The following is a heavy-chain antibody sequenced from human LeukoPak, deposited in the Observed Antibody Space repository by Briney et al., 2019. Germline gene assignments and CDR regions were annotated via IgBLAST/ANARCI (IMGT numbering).Heavy chain of an antibody. D-gene: IGHD3-22*01. CDR3: TREPYYYDSSGHDY. CDR1: GGSISSGSYY. Sequence: SETLSLTCTVSGGSISSGSYYWRSIRQPAGKGLEWIGRIYTIGSTNYNPSLKSRVTISVDTSKNQFSLKLSSVTAADTVVYHCTREPYYYDSSGHDYWGQGTLVTVSS. V-gene: IGHV4-61*02. CDR2: IYTIGST. J-gene: IGHJ4*01.